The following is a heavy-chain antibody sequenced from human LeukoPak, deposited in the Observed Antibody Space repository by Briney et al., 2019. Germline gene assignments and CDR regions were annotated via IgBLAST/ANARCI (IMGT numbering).Heavy chain of an antibody. CDR3: ARVHDYGDYKSPFDP. Sequence: SETLSLTCTVSGGSISSYYWSWIRQPPGKGLEWIGYIYYSGSTNYNPSLKSRVTISVDTSKNQFSLKLSSVTAAVTAVYYCARVHDYGDYKSPFDPWGQGTLVTVSS. CDR1: GGSISSYY. D-gene: IGHD4-17*01. V-gene: IGHV4-59*01. J-gene: IGHJ5*02. CDR2: IYYSGST.